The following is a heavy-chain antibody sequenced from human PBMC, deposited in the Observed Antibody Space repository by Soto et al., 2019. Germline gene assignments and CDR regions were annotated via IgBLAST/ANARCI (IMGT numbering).Heavy chain of an antibody. V-gene: IGHV3-7*01. CDR3: AEGPR. CDR2: ISPDGGEI. J-gene: IGHJ4*02. Sequence: LVESGGGLVQPGGSLRLSCAASGFTFSNIWMSWVRRSPEKGPEWVASISPDGGEIYYVDSVQGRFTISIANTRNSLSLHMNILRAEDTAVYYCAEGPRWGQGTLVTVSS. CDR1: GFTFSNIW.